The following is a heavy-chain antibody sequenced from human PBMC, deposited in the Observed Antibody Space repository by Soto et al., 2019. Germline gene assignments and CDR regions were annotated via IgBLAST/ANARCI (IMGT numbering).Heavy chain of an antibody. CDR1: GYTFTGYY. J-gene: IGHJ6*02. V-gene: IGHV1-2*04. CDR2: INPNSGGT. CDR3: ARGPARFMVRGVDQYGMDV. D-gene: IGHD3-10*01. Sequence: ASVKVSCKASGYTFTGYYMHWVRQAPGQGLEWMGWINPNSGGTNYAQKFQGWVTMTRDTSISTAYMELSRLRSDDTAVYYCARGPARFMVRGVDQYGMDVWGQGTTVTASS.